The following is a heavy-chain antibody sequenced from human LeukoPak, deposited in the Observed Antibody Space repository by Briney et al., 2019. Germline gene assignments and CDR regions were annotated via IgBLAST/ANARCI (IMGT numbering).Heavy chain of an antibody. D-gene: IGHD6-13*01. J-gene: IGHJ6*03. CDR1: GGTFSSYA. CDR3: ARRGVAAAGKSYYYYYMDV. CDR2: MNPNSGNT. Sequence: ASVKVSCKASGGTFSSYAISWVRQATGQGLEWMGWMNPNSGNTGYAQKFQGRVTITRNTSISTAYMELSSLRSEDTAVYYCARRGVAAAGKSYYYYYMDVWGKGTTVTVSS. V-gene: IGHV1-8*03.